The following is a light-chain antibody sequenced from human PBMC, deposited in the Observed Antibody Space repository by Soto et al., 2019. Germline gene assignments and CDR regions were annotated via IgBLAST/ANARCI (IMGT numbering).Light chain of an antibody. Sequence: DIQLTQSPSFLSASVGDKVTITCRASQHINNYLAWYQQKLWKAPKLLIYAASTLQSGVPSRFSGSGSGTEFTRTISSLQPEDFATYSCPKMKSYPSSFGPGTKLDVK. CDR3: PKMKSYPSS. V-gene: IGKV1-9*01. J-gene: IGKJ3*01. CDR2: AAS. CDR1: QHINNY.